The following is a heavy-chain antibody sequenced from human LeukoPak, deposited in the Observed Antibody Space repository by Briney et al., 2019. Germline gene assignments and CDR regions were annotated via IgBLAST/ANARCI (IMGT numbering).Heavy chain of an antibody. CDR2: IYPGDSDT. J-gene: IGHJ6*03. Sequence: GESLKISCKGSGYSFTSYWIGWVRQMPGKGLEWMGIIYPGDSDTRYSLSFQGQVTISVDKSISTAYLQWSSLKASDTAMYYCARVTPDYYDSSGLAPYYYYYMDVWGKGTTVTVSS. D-gene: IGHD3-22*01. V-gene: IGHV5-51*01. CDR1: GYSFTSYW. CDR3: ARVTPDYYDSSGLAPYYYYYMDV.